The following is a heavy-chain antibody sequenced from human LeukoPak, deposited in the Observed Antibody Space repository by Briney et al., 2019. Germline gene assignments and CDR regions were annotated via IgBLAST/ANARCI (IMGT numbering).Heavy chain of an antibody. CDR1: GYSFIDYH. D-gene: IGHD6-19*01. CDR3: SRASIAVAAVAGY. Sequence: ASVKVSCKASGYSFIDYHIHWVRQAPGQGLEWMGWIDPNSGGTNYAQKFQGRVTMTRDTSITTVYMELSRLRSDDTAVYYCSRASIAVAAVAGYWGQGTLVTVSS. J-gene: IGHJ1*01. V-gene: IGHV1-2*02. CDR2: IDPNSGGT.